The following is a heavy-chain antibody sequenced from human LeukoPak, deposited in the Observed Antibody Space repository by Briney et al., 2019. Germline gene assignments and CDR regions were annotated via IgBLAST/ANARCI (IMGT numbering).Heavy chain of an antibody. J-gene: IGHJ4*02. CDR2: IYYSGST. V-gene: IGHV4-39*07. CDR1: GGSNSSSSYY. Sequence: PSETLSLTCTVSGGSNSSSSYYWGWIRQPPGKGLEWIGSIYYSGSTYYNPSLKSRVTISVDRSKNQFSLKLSSVTAADTAVYYCARGPGYCSSTSCHPVGYWGQGTLVTVSS. D-gene: IGHD2-2*03. CDR3: ARGPGYCSSTSCHPVGY.